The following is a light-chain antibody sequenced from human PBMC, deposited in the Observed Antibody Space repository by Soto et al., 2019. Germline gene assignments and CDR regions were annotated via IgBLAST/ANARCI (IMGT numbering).Light chain of an antibody. CDR2: WAS. J-gene: IGKJ1*01. V-gene: IGKV4-1*01. CDR3: QQYFNTPWT. CDR1: QSLFYSSNNKDY. Sequence: DIVMTQSPATLAVSLGERATINCKSSQSLFYSSNNKDYLAWYQQKPGQPPRLLIYWASTRESGVPERFSGSGSGTDVTLTVSSLQAEDVAVYYCQQYFNTPWTFGQGTKVEIK.